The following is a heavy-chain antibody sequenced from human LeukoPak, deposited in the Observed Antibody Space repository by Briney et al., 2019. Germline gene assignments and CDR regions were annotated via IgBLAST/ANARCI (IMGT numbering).Heavy chain of an antibody. Sequence: GSLRLSCAASGFTCDDYTMHLGRQAPGKGLEWGALISWGGGSTYYADSVKVRFTISRDNSKNSLYLQMNSLRADDTALYYCAKDGGSGWFINWFDSWGQGTLVTVSS. CDR2: ISWGGGST. CDR1: GFTCDDYT. D-gene: IGHD6-19*01. CDR3: AKDGGSGWFINWFDS. V-gene: IGHV3-43*01. J-gene: IGHJ5*01.